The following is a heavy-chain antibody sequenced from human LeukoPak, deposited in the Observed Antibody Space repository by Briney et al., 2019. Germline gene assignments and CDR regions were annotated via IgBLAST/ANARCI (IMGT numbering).Heavy chain of an antibody. V-gene: IGHV3-66*02. CDR2: VYSGGNT. CDR3: ASNGENSGTFLQFDC. J-gene: IGHJ4*02. Sequence: GGSLRLSCAASGFTVSTTYQSWVRQAPGKGLEWVSVVYSGGNTYYTDSVKGRFTISRDNSKNTLYLQMNSLRAEDTAVYYCASNGENSGTFLQFDCWGQRTLVTVSS. CDR1: GFTVSTTY. D-gene: IGHD1-26*01.